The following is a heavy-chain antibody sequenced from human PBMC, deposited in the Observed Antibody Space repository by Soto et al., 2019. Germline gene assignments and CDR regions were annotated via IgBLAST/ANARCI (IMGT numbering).Heavy chain of an antibody. D-gene: IGHD5-12*01. Sequence: QVQLVQSGAEVKKPGSSVKVSCKASGGTFSSYAISWVRQAPGQGLEWMGGIIPVVGTANYAQKYPGRATITSDDSTNRAYMKLRSLRFEDTDVYYCAKLGRYAVYYCYGMDVWSQGTTVTVSS. CDR2: IIPVVGTA. J-gene: IGHJ6*02. CDR1: GGTFSSYA. V-gene: IGHV1-69*01. CDR3: AKLGRYAVYYCYGMDV.